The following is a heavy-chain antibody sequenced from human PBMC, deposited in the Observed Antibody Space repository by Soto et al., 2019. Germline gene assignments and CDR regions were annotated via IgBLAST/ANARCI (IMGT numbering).Heavy chain of an antibody. V-gene: IGHV4-31*03. J-gene: IGHJ4*02. CDR2: IYYSGST. CDR3: AREPPI. CDR1: GGSISSGGYY. Sequence: QVQLQESGPGLVKPSQTLSLTCTVSGGSISSGGYYWSWIRQHPGKGLEWIGYIYYSGSTYYNPSLKGRLPISVEPLKTQFPLRLGSVTPGDPAVYSWAREPPIWGQETLVTFSS.